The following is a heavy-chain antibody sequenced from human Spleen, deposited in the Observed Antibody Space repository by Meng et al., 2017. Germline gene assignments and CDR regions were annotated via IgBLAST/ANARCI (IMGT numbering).Heavy chain of an antibody. CDR2: INPISDDT. CDR1: GYTFNAYY. Sequence: QVQLGQSGAEVKKPGASVKVSCKPSGYTFNAYYIHWVRQAPGQGLEWMGRINPISDDTHYAQKFQGRVTITADTFTSTAYMELRSLRSDDTAVYYCVTRGNPYLNCWGQGTLVTVSS. J-gene: IGHJ4*02. CDR3: VTRGNPYLNC. V-gene: IGHV1-2*06.